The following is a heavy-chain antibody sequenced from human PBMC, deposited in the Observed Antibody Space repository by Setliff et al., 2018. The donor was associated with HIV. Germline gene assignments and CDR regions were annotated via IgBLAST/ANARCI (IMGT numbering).Heavy chain of an antibody. CDR3: AKGENEQWLVVGLFDY. J-gene: IGHJ4*02. CDR2: FYYSGTS. CDR1: GDSINNSTYY. D-gene: IGHD6-19*01. V-gene: IGHV4-39*07. Sequence: PLETLSLTCAVSGDSINNSTYYWGWIRQPPGKGLEWIGGFYYSGTSYYNPSLRSRLTISVDTSKNQFSLKLNSVTAADTAMYYCAKGENEQWLVVGLFDYWGQGTLVTVSS.